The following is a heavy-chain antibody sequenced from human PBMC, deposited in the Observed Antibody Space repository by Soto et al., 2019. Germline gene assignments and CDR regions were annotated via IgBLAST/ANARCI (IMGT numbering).Heavy chain of an antibody. Sequence: QVQLVQSGAAVKKPGASVKVSCKASGYTFTSYAMHWVRQAPGQRLEWMGWINAGNGNTKYSQKFQGRVTITRDTSARTAYMELSSLRSDDTAVYYCAGDRGYCSSTSCPSGYGMDVWGQGTTVTVSS. J-gene: IGHJ6*02. D-gene: IGHD2-2*01. CDR2: INAGNGNT. CDR3: AGDRGYCSSTSCPSGYGMDV. CDR1: GYTFTSYA. V-gene: IGHV1-3*01.